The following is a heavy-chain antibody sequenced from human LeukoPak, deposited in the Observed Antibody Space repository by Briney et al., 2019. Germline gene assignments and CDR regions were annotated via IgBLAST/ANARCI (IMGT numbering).Heavy chain of an antibody. CDR3: AREGYDSSGYSGY. J-gene: IGHJ4*02. D-gene: IGHD3-22*01. CDR2: INRSGST. V-gene: IGHV4-34*01. Sequence: PSETLSPTCAVYGDSFSGYYWSWIRQPPGKGLEWVGEINRSGSTKYNPSLKSRVTISVDTSKDQFSLKLSSVTAADTAVYYCAREGYDSSGYSGYWGQGTLVTVSS. CDR1: GDSFSGYY.